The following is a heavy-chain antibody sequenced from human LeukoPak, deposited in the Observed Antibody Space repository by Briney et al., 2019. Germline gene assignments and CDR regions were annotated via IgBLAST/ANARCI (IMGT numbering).Heavy chain of an antibody. Sequence: SETLSLTCAVYGGSFSGYYWSWIRQPPGKGLEWIGEINHSGSTYYNPSLKSRVTISVDTSKNQFSLKLSSVTAADTAVYYCAAPRGYSSGWYSPLNWFDPWGQGTLVTVSS. CDR3: AAPRGYSSGWYSPLNWFDP. CDR2: INHSGST. V-gene: IGHV4-34*01. J-gene: IGHJ5*02. CDR1: GGSFSGYY. D-gene: IGHD6-19*01.